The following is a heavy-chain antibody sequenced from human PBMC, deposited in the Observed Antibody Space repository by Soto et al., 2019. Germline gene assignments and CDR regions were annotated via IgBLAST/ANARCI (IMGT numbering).Heavy chain of an antibody. V-gene: IGHV3-48*02. J-gene: IGHJ3*02. CDR1: GFTFSSYS. Sequence: GGSLRLSCAASGFTFSSYSMNWVRQAPGKGLEWVSYISSSSSTIYYADSVKGRFTISRDNAKNSLYLQMNSLRDEDTAVYYCARASYDILTGYYNAFDIWGQGPMVTVSS. CDR3: ARASYDILTGYYNAFDI. CDR2: ISSSSSTI. D-gene: IGHD3-9*01.